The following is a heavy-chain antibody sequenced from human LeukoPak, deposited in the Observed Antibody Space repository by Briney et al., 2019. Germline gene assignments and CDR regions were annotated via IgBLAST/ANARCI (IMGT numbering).Heavy chain of an antibody. Sequence: GGSLSPSCAASGFTSSDHYMDWVRHAPGEGLEWVGRTRVRANSYTIEYAAAVKGRFIISRDDSKNSLYLQMNSLKTEDTAVYYCARVVERQSGSYWRGYCDYWGQGTLVTVSS. V-gene: IGHV3-72*01. CDR2: TRVRANSYTI. J-gene: IGHJ4*02. CDR1: GFTSSDHY. CDR3: ARVVERQSGSYWRGYCDY. D-gene: IGHD1-26*01.